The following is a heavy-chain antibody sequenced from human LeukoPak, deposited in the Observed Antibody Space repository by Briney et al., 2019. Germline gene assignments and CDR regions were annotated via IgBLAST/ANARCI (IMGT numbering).Heavy chain of an antibody. V-gene: IGHV4-34*01. CDR3: ARAFYGSGNNWFDP. Sequence: SETLSLTCAVYGGSFSGYYWSWIRQPPGRGLEWIGEINHSGSTNYNPSLKSRVTISVDTSKNQFSLKLSSVTAADTAVYYCARAFYGSGNNWFDPWGQGTLVTVSS. D-gene: IGHD3-10*01. J-gene: IGHJ5*02. CDR1: GGSFSGYY. CDR2: INHSGST.